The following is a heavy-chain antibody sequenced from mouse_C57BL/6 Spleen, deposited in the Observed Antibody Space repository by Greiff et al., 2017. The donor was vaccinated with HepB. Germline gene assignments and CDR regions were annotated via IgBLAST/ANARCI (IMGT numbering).Heavy chain of an antibody. J-gene: IGHJ4*01. CDR1: GFTFSDYY. Sequence: EVKLMESEGGLVQPGSSMKLSCTASGFTFSDYYMAWVRQVPEKGLEWVANINYDGSSTYYLDSLKSRFIISRDNAKNILYLQMSSLKSEDTATYYCARDGSSYGAMDYWGQGTSVTVSS. D-gene: IGHD1-1*01. CDR2: INYDGSST. CDR3: ARDGSSYGAMDY. V-gene: IGHV5-16*01.